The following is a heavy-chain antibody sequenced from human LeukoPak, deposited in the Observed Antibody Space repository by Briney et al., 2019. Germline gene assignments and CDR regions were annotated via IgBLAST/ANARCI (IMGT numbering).Heavy chain of an antibody. J-gene: IGHJ4*02. CDR3: ARYSDGFLEWSLDY. D-gene: IGHD3-3*01. V-gene: IGHV3-21*01. Sequence: GGSLRLSCAASGFTFSSYSMNWVRQAPGKGLEWVSSISSSGTYIYYTDSMKGRFTISRDNAKNSLYLQMKSLRAEDTAVYYCARYSDGFLEWSLDYWGQGTLVTVSP. CDR2: ISSSGTYI. CDR1: GFTFSSYS.